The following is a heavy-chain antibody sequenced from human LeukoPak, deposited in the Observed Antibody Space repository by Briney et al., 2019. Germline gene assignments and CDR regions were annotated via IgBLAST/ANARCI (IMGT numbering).Heavy chain of an antibody. Sequence: ASVEVSCKASGYTFTDYYIHWLRQARGQGLEWMGWIIPNNGGTNYAPKFRGRVTMTRDTSISTAYMELSRLRSDDTAVYYCARASDRAQNYDFWSGYFSRFDYWGQGTLVTVSS. J-gene: IGHJ4*02. CDR2: IIPNNGGT. CDR1: GYTFTDYY. D-gene: IGHD3-3*01. V-gene: IGHV1-2*02. CDR3: ARASDRAQNYDFWSGYFSRFDY.